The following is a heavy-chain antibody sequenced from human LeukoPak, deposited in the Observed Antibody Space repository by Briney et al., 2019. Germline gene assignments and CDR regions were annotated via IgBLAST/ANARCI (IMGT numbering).Heavy chain of an antibody. V-gene: IGHV4-59*01. CDR3: ARNGGSYSFDY. CDR2: IFYSGST. D-gene: IGHD1-26*01. J-gene: IGHJ4*02. Sequence: SETLSLTCTVSGGSISSYHWSWIRQPPGKGLEWIGYIFYSGSTNYNSSLKSRVTISVDTSKNQFSLNLSSVTAADTAVYYCARNGGSYSFDYWGQGTLVTVSS. CDR1: GGSISSYH.